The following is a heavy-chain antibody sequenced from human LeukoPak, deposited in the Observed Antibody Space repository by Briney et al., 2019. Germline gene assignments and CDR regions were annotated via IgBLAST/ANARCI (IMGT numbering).Heavy chain of an antibody. Sequence: SETLSLTCTVSGGSISSYYWSWIRQPPGKGLEWIGYIYYSGSTNYIPSLKSRVTISVDTSKNQFSLKLSSVTAADTAVYYCAGYYDSSGFDYWGQGTLVTVSS. CDR2: IYYSGST. D-gene: IGHD3-22*01. CDR1: GGSISSYY. V-gene: IGHV4-59*01. J-gene: IGHJ4*02. CDR3: AGYYDSSGFDY.